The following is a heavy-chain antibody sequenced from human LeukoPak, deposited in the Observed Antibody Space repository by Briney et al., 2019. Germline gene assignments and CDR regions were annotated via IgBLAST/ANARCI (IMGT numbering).Heavy chain of an antibody. CDR2: MNPNSGNT. Sequence: GASVRVSCKASGYTFTSYDINWVRRATGQGREWMGWMNPNSGNTGYAQKFQGRVTMTRNTSISTAYMELSSLRSDDTAVYYCAGVSGWYALLPFDYWGQGTLVTVSS. CDR1: GYTFTSYD. D-gene: IGHD6-19*01. V-gene: IGHV1-8*01. CDR3: AGVSGWYALLPFDY. J-gene: IGHJ4*02.